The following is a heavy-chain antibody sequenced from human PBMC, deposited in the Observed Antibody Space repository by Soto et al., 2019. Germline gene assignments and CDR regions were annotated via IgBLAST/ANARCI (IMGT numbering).Heavy chain of an antibody. CDR2: ISGSGDTT. CDR3: AKEFPTVTASDAFDM. J-gene: IGHJ3*02. D-gene: IGHD4-17*01. Sequence: EVHLLESGGGLVQPGGSLRLSCEASGFIFSSYAMSWVRQAPGKGLEWVSVISGSGDTTYYADSVTGRFTISRDNARNTLYLQMDSLRAGDTALYHCAKEFPTVTASDAFDMWGRGTMVTVSS. V-gene: IGHV3-23*01. CDR1: GFIFSSYA.